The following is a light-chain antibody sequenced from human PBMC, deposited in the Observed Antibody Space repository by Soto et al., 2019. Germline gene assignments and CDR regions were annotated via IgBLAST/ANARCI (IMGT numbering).Light chain of an antibody. V-gene: IGKV3-20*01. CDR1: QSVFSSY. CDR3: QKYGSSPLT. J-gene: IGKJ4*01. Sequence: EIVLTQSPGTLSLSPGEGATLSCRASQSVFSSYLAWYHQKPGQAPRLLIYGASSRATGIPDRFSGSGSGTEFTLTISRLEPEDFAVYYCQKYGSSPLTFGGGTKVEIK. CDR2: GAS.